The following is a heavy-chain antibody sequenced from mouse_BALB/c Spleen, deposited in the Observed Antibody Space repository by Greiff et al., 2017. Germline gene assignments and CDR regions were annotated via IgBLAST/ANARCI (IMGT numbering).Heavy chain of an antibody. CDR2: IRSKSNNYAT. V-gene: IGHV10-1*02. D-gene: IGHD2-2*01. J-gene: IGHJ4*01. Sequence: DVKLVESGGGLVQPKGSLKLSCAASGFTFNTYAMNWVRQAPGKGLEWVARIRSKSNNYATYYADSVKDRFTISRDDSQSMLYLQMNNLKTEDTAMYYCVRDGYVYYYAMDYWGQGTSVTVSS. CDR1: GFTFNTYA. CDR3: VRDGYVYYYAMDY.